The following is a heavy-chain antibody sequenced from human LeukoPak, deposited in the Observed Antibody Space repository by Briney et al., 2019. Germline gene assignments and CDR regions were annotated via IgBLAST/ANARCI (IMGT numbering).Heavy chain of an antibody. CDR3: ARDGSSGWSPWFDP. D-gene: IGHD6-19*01. Sequence: PSEILSLTCTVSGGSISSYYWSWIRQPAGKGLEWIGRIYTSGSTNYNPSLKSRVTMSVDTSKDQFSLKLSSVTAADTAVYYCARDGSSGWSPWFDPWGQGTLVTVSS. CDR1: GGSISSYY. CDR2: IYTSGST. V-gene: IGHV4-4*07. J-gene: IGHJ5*02.